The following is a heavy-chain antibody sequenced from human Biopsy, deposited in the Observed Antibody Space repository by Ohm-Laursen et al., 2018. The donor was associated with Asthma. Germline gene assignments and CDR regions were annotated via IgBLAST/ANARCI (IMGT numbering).Heavy chain of an antibody. CDR1: GFAFGKYG. J-gene: IGHJ4*02. V-gene: IGHV3-30*18. D-gene: IGHD6-13*01. CDR2: ITHDGGRM. Sequence: SLRLSCSASGFAFGKYGMYWARQAPGKGLQWVAVITHDGGRMYYADSVRGRFTISRDNSRNTLYLEMSSLRVDDTAVYYCAKNNGQQLTYWGRGTLVTVSS. CDR3: AKNNGQQLTY.